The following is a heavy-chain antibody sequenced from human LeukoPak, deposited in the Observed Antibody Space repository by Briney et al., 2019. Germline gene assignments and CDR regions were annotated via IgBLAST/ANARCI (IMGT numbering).Heavy chain of an antibody. CDR2: IYYSRST. Sequence: PSETLSLTCTVSGGSISSSSYYWGWIRQPPGKGLDWIGSIYYSRSTYYNPSLKSRVTISVDTSKNQFSLKLSSVTAADTAVYYCARHSLYSSGYAFDIWGQGTMVTVSS. V-gene: IGHV4-39*01. CDR1: GGSISSSSYY. D-gene: IGHD6-19*01. CDR3: ARHSLYSSGYAFDI. J-gene: IGHJ3*02.